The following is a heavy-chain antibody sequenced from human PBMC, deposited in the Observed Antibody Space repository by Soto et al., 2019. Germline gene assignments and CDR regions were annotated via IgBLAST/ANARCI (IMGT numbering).Heavy chain of an antibody. CDR2: IWYDGSNK. CDR3: ARDMARYCSGGSCQFFDY. D-gene: IGHD2-15*01. J-gene: IGHJ4*02. Sequence: VQLVESGGGVVQPGRSLRLSCEASGFTFSSYGMHWVRQGPGKGLEWVAVIWYDGSNKYYADSVKGRFTISRDNSKNTLYLQMNSLRAEDTAVYYCARDMARYCSGGSCQFFDYWGQGTLVTVSS. CDR1: GFTFSSYG. V-gene: IGHV3-33*01.